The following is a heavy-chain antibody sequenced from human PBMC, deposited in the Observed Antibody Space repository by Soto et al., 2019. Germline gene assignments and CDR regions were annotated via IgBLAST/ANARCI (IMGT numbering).Heavy chain of an antibody. CDR1: GGSISCYY. Sequence: SETLSLTCTVSGGSISCYYWSWIRQPPGKGLEWIGYIYYSGSTNYNPSLKSRVTISVDTSKNQFSLKLSSVTAADTAVYYCARGQDIVVVPAAIKYYYGMDVWGQGTTVTVSS. J-gene: IGHJ6*02. CDR3: ARGQDIVVVPAAIKYYYGMDV. V-gene: IGHV4-59*01. D-gene: IGHD2-2*01. CDR2: IYYSGST.